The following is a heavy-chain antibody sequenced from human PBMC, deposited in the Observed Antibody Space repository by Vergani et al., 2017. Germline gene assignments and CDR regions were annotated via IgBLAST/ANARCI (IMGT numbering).Heavy chain of an antibody. Sequence: QVQLVQSGAEVKKPGSSVKVSCKASGGTFSSYAISWVRQAPGQGLEWMGGIIPIFGTANYAQKFQGRVTITADESTSTAYMELSSLRSEDTAVYYCAGGQIVVVPAAMLSTNYYYYMDVWGKGTTVTVYS. CDR1: GGTFSSYA. V-gene: IGHV1-69*01. CDR3: AGGQIVVVPAAMLSTNYYYYMDV. CDR2: IIPIFGTA. J-gene: IGHJ6*03. D-gene: IGHD2-2*01.